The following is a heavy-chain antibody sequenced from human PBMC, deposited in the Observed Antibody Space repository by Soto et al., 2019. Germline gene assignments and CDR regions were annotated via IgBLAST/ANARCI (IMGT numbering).Heavy chain of an antibody. V-gene: IGHV3-23*01. D-gene: IGHD1-26*01. CDR1: GFTFSNYA. CDR3: ARRGSGSYYDY. Sequence: EVQLLESGGGLVQPGGSLRLSCAASGFTFSNYAMNWVRQAPVKGLEWVSVISGSGDSTYHADSVKGRFTISRDNSKNTLQLQLNSRRAEDTAVYYCARRGSGSYYDYWGQGTLVTVSS. CDR2: ISGSGDST. J-gene: IGHJ4*02.